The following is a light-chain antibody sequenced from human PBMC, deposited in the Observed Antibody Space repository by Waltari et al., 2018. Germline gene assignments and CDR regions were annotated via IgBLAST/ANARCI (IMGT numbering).Light chain of an antibody. CDR3: QVWDTSSGHVV. CDR2: DDS. J-gene: IGLJ2*01. Sequence: SCVVTQPPSMSVAPGQTAKITCGGDKSDHKSVHWYQQKPGQAPVVVVYDDSDRPSEIPDRFSGSNSENTATLTITRVKAGDEADYYCQVWDTSSGHVVFGGGTELTVL. CDR1: KSDHKS. V-gene: IGLV3-21*02.